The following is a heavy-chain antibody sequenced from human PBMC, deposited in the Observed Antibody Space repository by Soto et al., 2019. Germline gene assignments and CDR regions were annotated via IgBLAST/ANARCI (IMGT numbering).Heavy chain of an antibody. Sequence: ASVKVSCKASGYNFNIYGINWVRQAPGQGLELMGWISAYDGKTTYAEKFQGRVTLTTDTSTSTAYMELRSLRSDDTAIYYCARDPHEFWTSYWFDPWGQGTPVTVSS. V-gene: IGHV1-18*01. CDR3: ARDPHEFWTSYWFDP. J-gene: IGHJ5*02. CDR1: GYNFNIYG. CDR2: ISAYDGKT. D-gene: IGHD3-3*01.